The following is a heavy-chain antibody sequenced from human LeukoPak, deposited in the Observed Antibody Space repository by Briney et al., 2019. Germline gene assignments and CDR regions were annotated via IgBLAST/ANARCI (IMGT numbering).Heavy chain of an antibody. CDR3: VRDNPRCCGVIPANIDDY. J-gene: IGHJ4*02. Sequence: GGSLRLSCAASGFTFSNYWMHWVRQAPGKGLVWVSRNTDGSRITYADSVKGRFTISRDNAMNTVYLQMNSLRAEDTAVYYCVRDNPRCCGVIPANIDDYWGQGTLVTVSS. V-gene: IGHV3-74*01. CDR2: NTDGSRI. D-gene: IGHD2-21*01. CDR1: GFTFSNYW.